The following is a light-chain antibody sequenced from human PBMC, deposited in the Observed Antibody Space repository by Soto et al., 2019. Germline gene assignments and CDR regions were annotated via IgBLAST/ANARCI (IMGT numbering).Light chain of an antibody. CDR1: QSVNTN. J-gene: IGKJ1*01. CDR3: QQYDNWPRT. CDR2: DAS. Sequence: EIVMTQSPATLSVSPGERATFSCRASQSVNTNLAWYQQKPGQPPRLLIYDASTRATGIPSRFSGSGSGTEFTLTISSLKSEDFAVYYCQQYDNWPRTFGQGTKVDIK. V-gene: IGKV3-15*01.